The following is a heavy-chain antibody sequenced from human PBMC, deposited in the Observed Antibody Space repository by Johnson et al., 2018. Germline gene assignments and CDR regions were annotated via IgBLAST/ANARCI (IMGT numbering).Heavy chain of an antibody. CDR3: ARERGSGSYWRDDAFDI. D-gene: IGHD1-26*01. CDR2: IWYDGSNK. J-gene: IGHJ3*02. V-gene: IGHV3-33*08. Sequence: VQLLESGGGLVKPGGSLRLSCAASGFTFSSYSMNWVRQAPGKGLEWVAVIWYDGSNKYYADSVKGRFTISRDNSKTTLYLQMNSLRAEDTAVYYCARERGSGSYWRDDAFDIWGQGTMVTVSS. CDR1: GFTFSSYS.